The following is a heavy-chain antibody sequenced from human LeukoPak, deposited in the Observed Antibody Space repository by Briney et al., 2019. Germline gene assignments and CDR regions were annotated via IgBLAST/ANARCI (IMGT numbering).Heavy chain of an antibody. CDR1: GFSLTGYW. CDR3: IRELQVRASASFGY. J-gene: IGHJ4*01. Sequence: GGSLRHSCAASGFSLTGYWMHWVRQAAGKGLVWVARMNSAGTTINYADSVRGRFTISRDNAGNALYLQMSSLRAEDTAIYYCIRELQVRASASFGYLGQGTLVTVSS. V-gene: IGHV3-74*01. CDR2: MNSAGTTI. D-gene: IGHD2-2*01.